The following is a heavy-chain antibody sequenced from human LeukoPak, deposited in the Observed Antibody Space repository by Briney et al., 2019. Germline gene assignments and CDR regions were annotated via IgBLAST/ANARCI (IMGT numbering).Heavy chain of an antibody. CDR3: AKGTYRDGYNYGHFDY. CDR2: VSGSGGGT. CDR1: GFTFSSYA. Sequence: GGSLRPSCAASGFTFSSYAMSWVRQAPGKGLEWVSAVSGSGGGTYYADSVKGRFTISRDNSKNTRYRQMTSLRAEDTAVYYCAKGTYRDGYNYGHFDYWGQGTLVTVSS. D-gene: IGHD5-24*01. V-gene: IGHV3-23*01. J-gene: IGHJ4*02.